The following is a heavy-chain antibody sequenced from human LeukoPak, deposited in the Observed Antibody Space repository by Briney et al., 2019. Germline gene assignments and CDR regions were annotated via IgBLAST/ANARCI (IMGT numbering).Heavy chain of an antibody. Sequence: GGSLRLSCAASGFTVSSNYMSWVRQAPGKGLEWVSIIYSGGSTYYADSVKGRFTISGDNSKNTLYLQMNSLRAEDTAMYYCARTHTIFGVVTYFDYWGQGTLVTVSS. D-gene: IGHD3-3*01. V-gene: IGHV3-66*02. J-gene: IGHJ4*02. CDR1: GFTVSSNY. CDR3: ARTHTIFGVVTYFDY. CDR2: IYSGGST.